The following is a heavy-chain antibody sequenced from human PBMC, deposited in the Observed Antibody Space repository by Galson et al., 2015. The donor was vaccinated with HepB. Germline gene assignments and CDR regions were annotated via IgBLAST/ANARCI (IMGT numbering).Heavy chain of an antibody. D-gene: IGHD4-17*01. V-gene: IGHV3-9*01. CDR1: GFTFDDYA. Sequence: SLRLSCAASGFTFDDYAMHWVRQAPGKGLEWVSGISWNSGSIGYADSVKGRFTISRDNAKNSLYLQMNSLRAEDTALYYCAKGDYGDSRRYYYYYMDVWGKGTTVTVSS. CDR3: AKGDYGDSRRYYYYYMDV. J-gene: IGHJ6*03. CDR2: ISWNSGSI.